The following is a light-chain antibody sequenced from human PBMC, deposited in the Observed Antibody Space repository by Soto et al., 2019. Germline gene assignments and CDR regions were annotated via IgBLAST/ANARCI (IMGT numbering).Light chain of an antibody. Sequence: EIVLTQSPGTLSLSPGERATLSCRASQSVSSSYLAWYQQTPGQAPRLLLYGASSRATGLPDRFSGSGSGTDVTLTISRLEPEDVAVYYCQQYGSSPKTFGQRNKGDIK. V-gene: IGKV3-20*01. CDR1: QSVSSSY. CDR2: GAS. J-gene: IGKJ1*01. CDR3: QQYGSSPKT.